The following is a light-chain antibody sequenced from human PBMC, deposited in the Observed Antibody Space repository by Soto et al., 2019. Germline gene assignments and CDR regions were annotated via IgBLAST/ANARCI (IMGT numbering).Light chain of an antibody. J-gene: IGLJ2*01. Sequence: QSVLTQSPSASASLGASVKLTCTLSSGHSNYAIAWHQQQSKKGPRYLINLNSDGSHSKGDGIPDRFSGSSSGAERYLTISSLQSEDEAYYYCQTWGSGIVVFGGGTKLTVL. CDR1: SGHSNYA. CDR3: QTWGSGIVV. V-gene: IGLV4-69*01. CDR2: LNSDGSH.